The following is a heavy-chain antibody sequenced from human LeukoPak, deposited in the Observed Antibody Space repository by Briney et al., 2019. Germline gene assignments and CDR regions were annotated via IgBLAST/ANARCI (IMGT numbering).Heavy chain of an antibody. J-gene: IGHJ3*02. Sequence: PSETLSLTCTVSGASVSSSTYYWGWIRQPPGKGLEWIGTFYYSGSTYYNPSLKSRVTISVDRSKNQFSLKLTSVTAADTAVYHCARHMGTEVTGTGGDAFDTWGQGTMVTVSS. CDR3: ARHMGTEVTGTGGDAFDT. CDR1: GASVSSSTYY. V-gene: IGHV4-39*01. D-gene: IGHD2-8*02. CDR2: FYYSGST.